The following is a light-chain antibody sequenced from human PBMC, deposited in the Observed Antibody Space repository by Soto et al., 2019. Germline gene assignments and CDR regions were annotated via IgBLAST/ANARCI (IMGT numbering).Light chain of an antibody. CDR1: QSVSSN. CDR2: GAS. Sequence: EIVMTQSPATLSVSPGGTATLSCRASQSVSSNLAWYQQKPGQAPRLLIHGASTRATGIPARFSGSGSGTEFTLTISSLQSEDFGVYYCQQYNYWRTFGQGTKVDIK. CDR3: QQYNYWRT. V-gene: IGKV3-15*01. J-gene: IGKJ1*01.